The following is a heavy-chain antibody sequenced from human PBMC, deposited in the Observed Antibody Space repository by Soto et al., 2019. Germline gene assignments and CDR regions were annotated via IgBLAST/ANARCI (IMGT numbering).Heavy chain of an antibody. CDR1: GYTFTSYD. Sequence: ASVKVSCKASGYTFTSYDINWVRQATGQGFVCVGWINPNSGNTCYAQKFKGRVTMTRNTSISTAYMDLSSLRSEDTAVYYCARGRGGYVFLGMDVWGQGTTVTVSS. J-gene: IGHJ6*02. CDR3: ARGRGGYVFLGMDV. D-gene: IGHD5-12*01. CDR2: INPNSGNT. V-gene: IGHV1-8*01.